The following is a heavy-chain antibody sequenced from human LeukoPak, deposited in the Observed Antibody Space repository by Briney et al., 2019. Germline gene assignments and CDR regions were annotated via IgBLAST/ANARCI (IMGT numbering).Heavy chain of an antibody. CDR1: GFTFSSYG. CDR2: IRYDGSNK. J-gene: IGHJ4*02. CDR3: ARLGFYDYSGFDY. Sequence: GGSLRLSCAASGFTFSSYGMHWVRQAPGKGLEWVAFIRYDGSNKYYADSAKGRFTISRDNSKKSLYLQMKSLRAEDTAVYYCARLGFYDYSGFDYWGQGTLVTVSS. D-gene: IGHD3-22*01. V-gene: IGHV3-30*02.